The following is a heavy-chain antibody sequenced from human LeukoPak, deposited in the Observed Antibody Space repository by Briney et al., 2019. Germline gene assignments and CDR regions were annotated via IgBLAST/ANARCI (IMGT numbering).Heavy chain of an antibody. CDR1: GFTFSSYG. Sequence: GVALRPSCAASGFTFSSYGMHWVRQAPGKGLEWVAVISYDGSNKYYADSVKGRFTISRDNSKNTLYLQMNSLRAEDTAVYYCAKGSVDVNWFDPWGQGTLVTVSS. V-gene: IGHV3-30*18. CDR3: AKGSVDVNWFDP. CDR2: ISYDGSNK. J-gene: IGHJ5*02.